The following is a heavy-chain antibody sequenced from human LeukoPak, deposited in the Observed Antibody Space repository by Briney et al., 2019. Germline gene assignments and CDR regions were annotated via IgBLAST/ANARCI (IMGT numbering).Heavy chain of an antibody. D-gene: IGHD1-26*01. CDR3: ARDKWELFFDY. CDR1: GFIFSNHA. V-gene: IGHV3-48*04. CDR2: ISSSSSTI. Sequence: GGSLRLSCAASGFIFSNHAMNWVRQAPGKGLEWVSYISSSSSTIYYADSVKGRFTISRDNAKNSLYLQMNSLRAEDTAVYYCARDKWELFFDYWGQGTLVTVSS. J-gene: IGHJ4*02.